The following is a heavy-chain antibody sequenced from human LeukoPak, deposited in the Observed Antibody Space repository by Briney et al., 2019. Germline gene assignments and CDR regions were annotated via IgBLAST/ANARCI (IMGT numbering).Heavy chain of an antibody. V-gene: IGHV4-4*07. CDR3: ARERPTVLRYLDWSNHDAFDI. CDR2: IYTSGST. Sequence: SETLSLTCTVSGGSISSYYWSWIRQPAGKGLEWIGRIYTSGSTNYNPSLKSRVTMSVDTSKNQFSLKLSSVTAADTAVYYCARERPTVLRYLDWSNHDAFDIWGQGTMVTVSS. D-gene: IGHD3-9*01. J-gene: IGHJ3*02. CDR1: GGSISSYY.